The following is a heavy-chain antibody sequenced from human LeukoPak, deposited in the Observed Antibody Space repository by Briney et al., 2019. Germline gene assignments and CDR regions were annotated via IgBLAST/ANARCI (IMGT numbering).Heavy chain of an antibody. Sequence: PGGSLRLSCVASAFTFNNYVMHWVRQAQGKGLEWVAVIASDASSNFHADSVKGRFTISRDNSKNTLYLQMNSLRSDDTAAYYCAREAGSGTSHDDAYDIWGQGTMVTVSS. CDR2: IASDASSN. J-gene: IGHJ3*02. D-gene: IGHD1-26*01. CDR3: AREAGSGTSHDDAYDI. CDR1: AFTFNNYV. V-gene: IGHV3-30-3*01.